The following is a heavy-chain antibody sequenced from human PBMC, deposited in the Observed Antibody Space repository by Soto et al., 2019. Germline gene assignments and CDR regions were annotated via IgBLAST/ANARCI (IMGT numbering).Heavy chain of an antibody. Sequence: SETLSLTCTVSGGSISSGGYYWSWIRQHPGKGLEWIGYIYYSGSTYYNPSLKSRVTISVDTSKNQFSLKLSSVTAADTAVYYCARASLGYCSSTSCFLGVYYYYYGMDVWGQGTTVTVSS. CDR3: ARASLGYCSSTSCFLGVYYYYYGMDV. CDR2: IYYSGST. D-gene: IGHD2-2*01. V-gene: IGHV4-31*03. J-gene: IGHJ6*02. CDR1: GGSISSGGYY.